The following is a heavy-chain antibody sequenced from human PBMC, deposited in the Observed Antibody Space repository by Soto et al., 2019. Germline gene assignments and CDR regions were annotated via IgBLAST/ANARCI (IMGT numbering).Heavy chain of an antibody. J-gene: IGHJ6*02. CDR1: GYTFTIYG. CDR3: AADPYHCSGGSCYSISLPGVYHSGMGV. V-gene: IGHV1-18*01. D-gene: IGHD2-15*01. Sequence: ASVKVSCKASGYTFTIYGISWVRQAPGQGLEWMGWISAYNANTNYAQKLQGRVTMTTDTSTNTAYMELRNLRSDDTAVYYCAADPYHCSGGSCYSISLPGVYHSGMGVWGQGTTVTVSS. CDR2: ISAYNANT.